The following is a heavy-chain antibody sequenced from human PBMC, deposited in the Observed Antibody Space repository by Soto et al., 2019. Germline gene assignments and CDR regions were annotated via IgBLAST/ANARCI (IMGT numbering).Heavy chain of an antibody. J-gene: IGHJ4*02. CDR3: ARDLYYYDSSGYYHAAIDY. Sequence: GGSLRLSCAVSGFTVSSNYMSWVRQAPGKGLEWVSVIYSGGSTYYADSVKGRFTISRDNSKNTLYLQMNSLRAEDTAVYYCARDLYYYDSSGYYHAAIDYWGQGTLVTVSS. V-gene: IGHV3-66*01. CDR2: IYSGGST. D-gene: IGHD3-22*01. CDR1: GFTVSSNY.